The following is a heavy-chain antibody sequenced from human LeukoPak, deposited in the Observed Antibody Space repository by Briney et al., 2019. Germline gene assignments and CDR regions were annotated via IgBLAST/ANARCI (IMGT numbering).Heavy chain of an antibody. CDR2: INPNSGGT. CDR3: ARDLGGLRDYDFWSGSNWFDP. Sequence: ASVEVSCKASGYTFTGYYMHWVRQAPGQGLEWMGWINPNSGGTNYAQKFQGRVTMTRDTSISTAYMELSRLRSDDTAVYYCARDLGGLRDYDFWSGSNWFDPWGQGTLVTVSS. V-gene: IGHV1-2*02. D-gene: IGHD3-3*01. CDR1: GYTFTGYY. J-gene: IGHJ5*02.